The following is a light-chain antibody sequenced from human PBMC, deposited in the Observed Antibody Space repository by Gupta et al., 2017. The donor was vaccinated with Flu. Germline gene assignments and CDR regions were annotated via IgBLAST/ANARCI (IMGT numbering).Light chain of an antibody. J-gene: IGKJ4*01. CDR1: QSIIKY. Sequence: DIQMTQSPSSLSASVGDRVIITCRASQSIIKYLDWYQQKPGKAPKLLIYAASSLESGVPSRFSGSGSGTEFTLTISSLQPEDFATYYCQQYYSYPLTFGGGTKVEIK. CDR3: QQYYSYPLT. V-gene: IGKV1-16*01. CDR2: AAS.